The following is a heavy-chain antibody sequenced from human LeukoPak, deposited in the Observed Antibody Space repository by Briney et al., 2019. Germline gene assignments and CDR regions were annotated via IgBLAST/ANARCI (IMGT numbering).Heavy chain of an antibody. D-gene: IGHD6-19*01. CDR1: GYTFTSYA. Sequence: ASVKVSCKASGYTFTSYAMSWVRQAPGQGLEWMGWINTNTGNPTYAQGFTGRFVFSLDTSVSTAYLQISSLKAEDTAVYYCARGSLGIAVAGRRIDYWGQGTLVTVSS. J-gene: IGHJ4*02. CDR2: INTNTGNP. CDR3: ARGSLGIAVAGRRIDY. V-gene: IGHV7-4-1*02.